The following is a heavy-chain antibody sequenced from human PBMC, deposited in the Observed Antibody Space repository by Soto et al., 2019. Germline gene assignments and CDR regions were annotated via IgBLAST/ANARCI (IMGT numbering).Heavy chain of an antibody. CDR2: IYPGDSDT. V-gene: IGHV5-51*01. Sequence: GESLKISCEVSGYSFTSYWIAGVRQMPGKGLEWMGIIYPGDSDTRYSPSFQGQVTISADKSISTAYLQWSSLKASDTAMYYCARISYYSYYYGMDVWGQGTTVTVSS. J-gene: IGHJ6*02. D-gene: IGHD3-16*01. CDR3: ARISYYSYYYGMDV. CDR1: GYSFTSYW.